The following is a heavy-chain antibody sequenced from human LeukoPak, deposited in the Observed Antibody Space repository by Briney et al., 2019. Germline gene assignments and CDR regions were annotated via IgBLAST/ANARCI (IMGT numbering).Heavy chain of an antibody. CDR3: ARARRAARPPGYYYYYMDV. Sequence: GGSLRLSCAASGFTFSSYSVNWVRQAPGKGLEWVSSISSSSSYIYYADSVKGRFTISRDNAKNSLYLQMNSLRAEDTAVYYCARARRAARPPGYYYYYMDVWGKGTTVTVSS. CDR1: GFTFSSYS. V-gene: IGHV3-21*01. D-gene: IGHD6-6*01. CDR2: ISSSSSYI. J-gene: IGHJ6*03.